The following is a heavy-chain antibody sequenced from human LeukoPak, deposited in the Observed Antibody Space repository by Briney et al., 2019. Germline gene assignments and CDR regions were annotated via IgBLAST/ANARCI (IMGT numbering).Heavy chain of an antibody. CDR1: GFTFSNYG. Sequence: GGSLRLSCAASGFTFSNYGMTWVRQAPGKGLEWVSAIRGVGGSTYYADSVKGRFTISRDNSKNTLYLQMNSLRAEDTAVYYCAKGSYGSGTYGSFDYWGQGTLVTVSS. J-gene: IGHJ4*02. V-gene: IGHV3-23*01. CDR2: IRGVGGST. D-gene: IGHD3-10*01. CDR3: AKGSYGSGTYGSFDY.